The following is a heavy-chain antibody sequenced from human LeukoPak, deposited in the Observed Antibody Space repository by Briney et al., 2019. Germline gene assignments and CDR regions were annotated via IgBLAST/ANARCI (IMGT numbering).Heavy chain of an antibody. CDR2: VHYSGRT. CDR3: ARDSHYYYAMDV. Sequence: SETLSLTCTVSGDSMSSSSYYWGWFCQPPGKWLEWIATVHYSGRTYYNPSLKSPVTISVDTSKNQFSLKLSSVTAADTAVYYCARDSHYYYAMDVWGQGTTVTVSS. CDR1: GDSMSSSSYY. J-gene: IGHJ6*02. V-gene: IGHV4-39*07.